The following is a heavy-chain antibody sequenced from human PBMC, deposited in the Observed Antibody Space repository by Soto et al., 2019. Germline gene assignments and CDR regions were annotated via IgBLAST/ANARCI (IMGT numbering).Heavy chain of an antibody. J-gene: IGHJ6*02. CDR3: ARGVIAAAGGDIFGGYYYAMDV. V-gene: IGHV1-69*01. D-gene: IGHD6-13*01. Sequence: QVQLVQSGAEVKKPGSSVKVSCKTSGGTFSSYAFSWVRQAPGQGLEWMGGIIPIFGTPNYEQKIQVRVAITEDESTSTAYMELSSRRSEDKAVYYCARGVIAAAGGDIFGGYYYAMDVWGQGTTVTVSS. CDR2: IIPIFGTP. CDR1: GGTFSSYA.